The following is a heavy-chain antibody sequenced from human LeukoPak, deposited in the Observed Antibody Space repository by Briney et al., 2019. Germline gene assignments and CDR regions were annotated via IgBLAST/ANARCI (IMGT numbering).Heavy chain of an antibody. D-gene: IGHD3-3*01. CDR3: ARDLEWLYPGGAFDI. CDR2: INPNSGGT. Sequence: ASVKVSCKASGYTFTGYYMHWVRQAPGQGLEWMGWINPNSGGTNYAQKFQGRVTMTRDTSISTAYMELSRLRSDDTAVYYCARDLEWLYPGGAFDIWGQGTMVTVSS. CDR1: GYTFTGYY. J-gene: IGHJ3*02. V-gene: IGHV1-2*02.